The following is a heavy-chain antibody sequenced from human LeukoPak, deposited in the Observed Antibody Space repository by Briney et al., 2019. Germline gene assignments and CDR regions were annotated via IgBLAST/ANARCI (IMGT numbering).Heavy chain of an antibody. Sequence: ASVKVSCKASGYTFTGYYMHWVRQAPGQGLEWMGRISPNSGGTNYAQKFQGRVTMIRDTSISTAYMELSRLRSDDTAVYYCARDVGRYYDSSGYYPFQHWGQGTLVTVSS. D-gene: IGHD3-22*01. V-gene: IGHV1-2*06. CDR2: ISPNSGGT. CDR1: GYTFTGYY. CDR3: ARDVGRYYDSSGYYPFQH. J-gene: IGHJ1*01.